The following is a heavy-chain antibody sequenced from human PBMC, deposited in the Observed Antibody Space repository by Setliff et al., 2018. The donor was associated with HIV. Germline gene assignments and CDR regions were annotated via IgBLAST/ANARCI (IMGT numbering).Heavy chain of an antibody. CDR2: INHAGST. V-gene: IGHV4-34*01. D-gene: IGHD3-3*01. CDR1: AGSISAYY. J-gene: IGHJ4*02. Sequence: SETLSLTCTVSAGSISAYYWSWIRQPPGKGLEWIGEINHAGSTNFNPSLKGRVTISVDMSKRQFSLHLTSVTAADTAVYYCATLSGPVDHWGQGTLVTVSS. CDR3: ATLSGPVDH.